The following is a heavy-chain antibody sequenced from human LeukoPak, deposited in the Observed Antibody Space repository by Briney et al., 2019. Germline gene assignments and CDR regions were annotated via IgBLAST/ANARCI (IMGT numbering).Heavy chain of an antibody. V-gene: IGHV4-34*01. CDR1: GGSFSGYY. CDR2: INHSGST. Sequence: PSETLSLTCAVYGGSFSGYYWSWIRQPPGKGLEWTGEINHSGSTNYNPSLKSRVTISVDTSKNQFSLKLSSVTAADAAVYYCATYYYGSGNYWGQGTLDTVSS. D-gene: IGHD3-10*01. CDR3: ATYYYGSGNY. J-gene: IGHJ4*02.